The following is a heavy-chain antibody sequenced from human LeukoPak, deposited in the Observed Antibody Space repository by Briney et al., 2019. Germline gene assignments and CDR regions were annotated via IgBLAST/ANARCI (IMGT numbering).Heavy chain of an antibody. J-gene: IGHJ4*02. V-gene: IGHV1-18*01. CDR2: ISAKNGNT. D-gene: IGHD3-22*01. CDR3: ARVGIGYYDKSGYYPYFCDS. Sequence: ASVNVSCKASGSTFNSNGFSWVRQAPGQGLEWMGWISAKNGNTKYAQKFQGRLTMTTDASTSTAYMELRSLRFDDTAVYYCARVGIGYYDKSGYYPYFCDSWGQGTLVTVSS. CDR1: GSTFNSNG.